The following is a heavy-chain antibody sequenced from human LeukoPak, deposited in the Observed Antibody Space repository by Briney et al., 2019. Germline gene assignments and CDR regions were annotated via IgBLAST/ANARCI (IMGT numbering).Heavy chain of an antibody. J-gene: IGHJ4*02. CDR1: GYTFTGYY. D-gene: IGHD6-13*01. CDR2: INPNSGGT. Sequence: ASVKVSCKASGYTFTGYYMHWVRQAPGQGLEWMGWINPNSGGTNYAQKFQGRVTMTRDTSISTVYMELSRLRSDDTAVYYCARDATIAADQFDYWGQGTLVTVSS. V-gene: IGHV1-2*02. CDR3: ARDATIAADQFDY.